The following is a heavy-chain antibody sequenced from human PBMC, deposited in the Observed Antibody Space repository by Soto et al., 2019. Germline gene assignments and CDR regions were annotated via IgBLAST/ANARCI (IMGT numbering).Heavy chain of an antibody. J-gene: IGHJ4*02. Sequence: ASVKVSCKASGYTFTGYYMHWVRQAPGQGLEWMGWINPNSGGTNYAQKFQGWVTMTRDTSISTAYMELSRLRSDDTAVYYCARGDRITMVRGALAHNYWGQGTLVTVSS. CDR1: GYTFTGYY. CDR2: INPNSGGT. CDR3: ARGDRITMVRGALAHNY. V-gene: IGHV1-2*04. D-gene: IGHD3-10*01.